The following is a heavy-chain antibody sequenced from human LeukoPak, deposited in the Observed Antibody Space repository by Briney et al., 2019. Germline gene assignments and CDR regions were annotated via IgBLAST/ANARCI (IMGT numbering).Heavy chain of an antibody. CDR1: GGSISSYY. D-gene: IGHD5-24*01. CDR3: ARLVEMATNNWFDP. V-gene: IGHV4-59*01. CDR2: IHYSGST. J-gene: IGHJ5*02. Sequence: KPSETLSLTCTVSGGSISSYYWSWIRQPPGKGLEWIGYIHYSGSTNYNPSLKSRVTISVDTSKNQFSLKLSSVTAADTAVYYCARLVEMATNNWFDPWGQGTLVTVSS.